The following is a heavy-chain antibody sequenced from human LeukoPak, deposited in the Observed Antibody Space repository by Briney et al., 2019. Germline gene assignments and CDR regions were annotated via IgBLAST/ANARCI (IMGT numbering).Heavy chain of an antibody. CDR3: AKAPRWFGELAE. CDR2: ISGSGGST. D-gene: IGHD3-10*01. CDR1: GSTFRNHA. Sequence: GGSLRLSCAASGSTFRNHAIHWVRQAPGKGLEWVSAISGSGGSTYYADSVKGRFTISRDNSKNTLYLQMNSLRAEDTAVYYCAKAPRWFGELAEWGQGTLVTVSS. V-gene: IGHV3-23*01. J-gene: IGHJ4*02.